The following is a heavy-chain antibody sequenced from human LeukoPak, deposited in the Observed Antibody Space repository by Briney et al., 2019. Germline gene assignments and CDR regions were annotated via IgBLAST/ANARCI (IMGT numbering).Heavy chain of an antibody. CDR1: GFTFCSYA. D-gene: IGHD6-6*01. Sequence: GGSLRLSCTASGFTFCSYAMHWVRQAPGKGLEWVAVISYDGSNKYYADSVKGRFTISRDNSKNTLYLQMNSLRAEDTAVYYCADLVDYWGQGTLVTVSS. J-gene: IGHJ4*02. V-gene: IGHV3-30*01. CDR3: ADLVDY. CDR2: ISYDGSNK.